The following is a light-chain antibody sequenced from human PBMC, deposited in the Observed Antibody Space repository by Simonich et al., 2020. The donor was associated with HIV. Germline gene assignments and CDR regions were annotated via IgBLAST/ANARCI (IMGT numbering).Light chain of an antibody. V-gene: IGKV4-1*01. Sequence: DIVMTQSPDSLAVSLGERATINCKSSQSVLYSSNHKNYLSWYQQKPGQPPKLLIYWASTRESGVPDRFSGSGSETDFTLTISSLQAEDVAVYYCQQYFRTPLAFGQGTKLEIK. CDR1: QSVLYSSNHKNY. CDR3: QQYFRTPLA. J-gene: IGKJ2*01. CDR2: WAS.